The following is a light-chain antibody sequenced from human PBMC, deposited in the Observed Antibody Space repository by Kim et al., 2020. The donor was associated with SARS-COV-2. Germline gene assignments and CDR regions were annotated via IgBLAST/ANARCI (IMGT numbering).Light chain of an antibody. CDR2: GAS. CDR1: HGVSSN. V-gene: IGKV3-15*01. CDR3: QQYNNWPPIT. J-gene: IGKJ4*01. Sequence: SPGERATLSCRASHGVSSNLAWYQPKPGHAPRLLSYGASTRATGIPPRFSGSGAGTEFTLTISSLQAEDFAVYYCQQYNNWPPITFGGGTKVDIK.